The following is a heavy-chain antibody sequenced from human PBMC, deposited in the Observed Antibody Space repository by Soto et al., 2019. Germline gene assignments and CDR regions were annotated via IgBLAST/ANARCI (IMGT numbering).Heavy chain of an antibody. CDR1: GFSLSTNGVG. CDR2: IYWDDDK. CDR3: AHSFQLRIFDF. V-gene: IGHV2-5*02. J-gene: IGHJ4*02. Sequence: QITLKESGPTLVKPTQTLTLACDFSGFSLSTNGVGVGWIRQPPGKALEWLALIYWDDDKRYSPSLKDRLSITKDTSKNQVVLTMTNLAPVDTATYYCAHSFQLRIFDFWGPGTLVTVSS. D-gene: IGHD3-10*01.